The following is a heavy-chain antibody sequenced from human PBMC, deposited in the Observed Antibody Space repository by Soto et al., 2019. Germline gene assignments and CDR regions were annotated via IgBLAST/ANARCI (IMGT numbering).Heavy chain of an antibody. CDR3: ARHYSSSWYVYYYYYMDV. Sequence: SETLSLTCTVSGGSISSSSYYWGWIRQPPGKGLEWIGSIYYSGSTYYNPSLKSRVTISVDTSKNQFSLKLSPVTAADTAVYYCARHYSSSWYVYYYYYMDVWGKGTTVTVSS. J-gene: IGHJ6*03. CDR2: IYYSGST. V-gene: IGHV4-39*01. D-gene: IGHD6-13*01. CDR1: GGSISSSSYY.